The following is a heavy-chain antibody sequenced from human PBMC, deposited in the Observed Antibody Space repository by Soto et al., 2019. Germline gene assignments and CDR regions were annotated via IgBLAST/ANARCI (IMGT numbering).Heavy chain of an antibody. V-gene: IGHV3-15*01. Sequence: GGSLRLSCAASGFTFSNAWMSWVRQAPGKGLEWVGRIKSKTDGGTTDYAAPVKGRFTISRDDSKNTLYLQMNSLKTEDTAVYYCTTDLGGYSGYDFLFYMDVWGKGTTVTVSS. CDR3: TTDLGGYSGYDFLFYMDV. J-gene: IGHJ6*03. CDR2: IKSKTDGGTT. D-gene: IGHD5-12*01. CDR1: GFTFSNAW.